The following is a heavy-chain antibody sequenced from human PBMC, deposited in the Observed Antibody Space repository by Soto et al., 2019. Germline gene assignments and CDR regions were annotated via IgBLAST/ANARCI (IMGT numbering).Heavy chain of an antibody. D-gene: IGHD6-13*01. V-gene: IGHV3-33*01. CDR3: AREFSKGSIRDFDI. CDR1: GFTFSSYG. J-gene: IGHJ3*02. CDR2: IWYDGSNK. Sequence: GGSLRLSCAASGFTFSSYGMHWVRQAPGKGLEWVAVIWYDGSNKYYADSVKGRFTNSRDNSKNTLYLQMNSLRAEDTAVYYCAREFSKGSIRDFDIWGQGTMVTVSS.